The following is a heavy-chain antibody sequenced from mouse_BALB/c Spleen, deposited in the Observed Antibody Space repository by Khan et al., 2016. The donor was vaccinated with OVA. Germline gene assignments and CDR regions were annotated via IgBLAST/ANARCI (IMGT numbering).Heavy chain of an antibody. J-gene: IGHJ3*01. CDR1: GYSFTNYG. CDR2: INTSTGEP. Sequence: QIQLVQSGPELKKPGETVKISCKASGYSFTNYGMNWVKQAPGKGLKWMGWINTSTGEPTYADDFKGRFAFSLETSASAAYLQINNLKNEDTATYFCSSLAATAWFAYWGQGTLVTVSA. V-gene: IGHV9-3-1*01. D-gene: IGHD1-2*01. CDR3: SSLAATAWFAY.